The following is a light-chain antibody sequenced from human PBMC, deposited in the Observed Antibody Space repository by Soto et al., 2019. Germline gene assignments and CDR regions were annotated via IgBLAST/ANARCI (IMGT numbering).Light chain of an antibody. CDR2: DAS. Sequence: EIVLSQSPSTLSLTPGERATLSFRASQSVSSYLAWYQQKPGQAPRLLIYDASKRATGIPARFSGSGFGTDFTLTISSLEPEDFAVYYCQQYGRSRTFGQGTKVDIK. CDR3: QQYGRSRT. CDR1: QSVSSY. J-gene: IGKJ1*01. V-gene: IGKV3-11*01.